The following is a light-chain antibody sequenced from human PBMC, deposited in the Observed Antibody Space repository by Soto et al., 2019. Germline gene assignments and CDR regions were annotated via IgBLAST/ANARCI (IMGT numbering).Light chain of an antibody. J-gene: IGKJ1*01. CDR3: QQYNNWLWT. CDR1: QSVSRN. V-gene: IGKV3-15*01. Sequence: EIVMALSPATLSVSPGERATLSCRASQSVSRNVAWYQQKPGQAPRLLIHDASTRATGISVRFSGSGSGTEFTLTISSLQSEDFEVYYCQQYNNWLWTFGQGTKMEIK. CDR2: DAS.